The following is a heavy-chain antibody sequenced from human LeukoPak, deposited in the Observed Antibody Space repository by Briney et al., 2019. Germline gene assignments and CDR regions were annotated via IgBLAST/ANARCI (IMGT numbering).Heavy chain of an antibody. CDR1: GASFSGYS. J-gene: IGHJ6*03. CDR3: ARDRRDMVRGINIVRQYHYYYYMDV. CDR2: FSHTGSP. V-gene: IGHV4-34*01. D-gene: IGHD3-10*01. Sequence: SETLSLTCAISGASFSGYSWTWIRQPPGKGLEWIGEFSHTGSPIYNPSLKSRVNISIDTSKNQFSLRLTSVTAADTAVYFCARDRRDMVRGINIVRQYHYYYYMDVWGKGTTVTVSS.